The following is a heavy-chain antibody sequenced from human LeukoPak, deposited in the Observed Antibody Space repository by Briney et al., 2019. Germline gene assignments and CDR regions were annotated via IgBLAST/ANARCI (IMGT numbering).Heavy chain of an antibody. CDR1: GYTFTGYY. V-gene: IGHV1-2*02. D-gene: IGHD3-22*01. Sequence: ASVKVSCKASGYTFTGYYMHWVRQAPGQGLEWMGWINPNSGGTNYAQKFQGRVTMTRDTSISTAYMELSRLRSDDTAVYYCARLDYYDSSGYQASLDYWGQGTLVTVSS. CDR2: INPNSGGT. J-gene: IGHJ4*02. CDR3: ARLDYYDSSGYQASLDY.